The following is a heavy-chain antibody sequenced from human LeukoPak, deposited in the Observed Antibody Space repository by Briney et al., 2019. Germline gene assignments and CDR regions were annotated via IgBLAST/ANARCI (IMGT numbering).Heavy chain of an antibody. Sequence: PSETLSLTCTVSGVSISSSNSYWGWIRQPPGTGLERIGSIYYSGNTYYNASLKSQVSISIDTSKNQFSLGLTSVAAADTAVYYCARQTGSGLFILPGGQGTLVTVSS. CDR2: IYYSGNT. V-gene: IGHV4-39*01. D-gene: IGHD3/OR15-3a*01. CDR3: ARQTGSGLFILP. CDR1: GVSISSSNSY. J-gene: IGHJ4*02.